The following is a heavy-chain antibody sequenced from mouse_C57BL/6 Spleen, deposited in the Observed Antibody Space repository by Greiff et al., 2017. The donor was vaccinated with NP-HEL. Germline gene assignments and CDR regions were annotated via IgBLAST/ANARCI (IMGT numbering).Heavy chain of an antibody. Sequence: EVKLVESGGGLVKPGGSLKLSCAASGFTFSSYAMSWVRQTPEKRLEWVATISDGGSYTYYPDNVKGRFTISRDNAKNNLYLQMSHLKSEDTAMYYCARGYYGSSPHFDVWGTGTTVTVSS. D-gene: IGHD1-1*01. V-gene: IGHV5-4*03. CDR3: ARGYYGSSPHFDV. CDR1: GFTFSSYA. J-gene: IGHJ1*03. CDR2: ISDGGSYT.